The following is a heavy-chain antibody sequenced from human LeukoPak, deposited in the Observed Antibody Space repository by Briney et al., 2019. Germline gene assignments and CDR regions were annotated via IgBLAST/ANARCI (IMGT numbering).Heavy chain of an antibody. CDR3: ATAQERGFGELFPN. J-gene: IGHJ4*02. CDR1: GYTLTELS. CDR2: IDPEDGET. Sequence: ASVKVSCKVSGYTLTELSMHWVRQAPGKGLEWMGGIDPEDGETIYAQKFQGKVTMTEDTSTDTAYMELSSLRSEDTAVYYCATAQERGFGELFPNWGQGTLVTVSS. D-gene: IGHD3-10*01. V-gene: IGHV1-24*01.